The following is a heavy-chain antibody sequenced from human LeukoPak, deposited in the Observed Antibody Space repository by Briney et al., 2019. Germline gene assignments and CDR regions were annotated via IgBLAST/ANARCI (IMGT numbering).Heavy chain of an antibody. Sequence: SETLSLTCTVSGGSISSSSYYRGWIRQPPGKGLEWIGSIYYSGSTYYDPSLKSRVTISVDTSKNQFSLKLSSVTAADTAVYYCARGAGSMVRGVKARVYFDYWGQGTLVTVSS. J-gene: IGHJ4*02. CDR1: GGSISSSSYY. CDR2: IYYSGST. CDR3: ARGAGSMVRGVKARVYFDY. V-gene: IGHV4-39*07. D-gene: IGHD3-10*01.